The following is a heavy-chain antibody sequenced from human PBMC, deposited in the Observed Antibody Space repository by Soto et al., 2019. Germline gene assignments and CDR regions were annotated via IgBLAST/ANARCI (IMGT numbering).Heavy chain of an antibody. CDR3: ARNYGGNVDY. CDR1: GGSISSYY. J-gene: IGHJ4*02. D-gene: IGHD4-17*01. CDR2: IYYSGST. V-gene: IGHV4-59*08. Sequence: QVQLQESGPGLVKPSETLSLTCTVSGGSISSYYWSWIRQPPGKGLEWIGYIYYSGSTNYNPSLKSRVTISVDTSKNQFALKRSSVTAADTAVYYCARNYGGNVDYWGQGTLVTVSS.